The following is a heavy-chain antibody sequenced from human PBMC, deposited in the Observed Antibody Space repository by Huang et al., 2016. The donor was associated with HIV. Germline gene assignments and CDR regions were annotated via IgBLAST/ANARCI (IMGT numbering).Heavy chain of an antibody. D-gene: IGHD1-20*01. J-gene: IGHJ1*01. CDR2: IIPIFGAA. CDR3: ARTSNWKAEYFRF. V-gene: IGHV1-69*13. CDR1: GGHFSRYG. Sequence: QVQLVQSGTEVKTPGSSVKVSCKAFGGHFSRYGISWVRQAPGQGLEWTGGIIPIFGAANYAQKFQGRVTITADESTNTAYMELTSLRFDDTAVYYCARTSNWKAEYFRFWGQGTLVTVAS.